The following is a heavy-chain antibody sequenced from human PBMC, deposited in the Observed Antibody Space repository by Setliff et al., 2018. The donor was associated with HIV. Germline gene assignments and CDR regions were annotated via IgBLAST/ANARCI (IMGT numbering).Heavy chain of an antibody. CDR1: GYMFIAYG. J-gene: IGHJ3*01. Sequence: ASVKVSCKTSGYMFIAYGMSWVRRAPGQGLEWMGWIGPYNDRTKYEQEFQGRVSLTIDTYASTAYMELRSLRSDDTAVYYCARDDGGYNYAEACDVWGQGTMVTVSS. D-gene: IGHD3-16*01. CDR3: ARDDGGYNYAEACDV. V-gene: IGHV1-18*01. CDR2: IGPYNDRT.